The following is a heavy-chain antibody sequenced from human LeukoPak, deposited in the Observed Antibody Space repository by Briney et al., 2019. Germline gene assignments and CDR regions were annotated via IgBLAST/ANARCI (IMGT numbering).Heavy chain of an antibody. CDR1: GFTVSSNY. CDR2: IYSGGST. Sequence: GGSLRLSCAASGFTVSSNYMSWVRQAPGKGLEWVSVIYSGGSTYYADSVKGRFTISRDNSKNTLYLQMNSLRAEDTAVYYCAITGRRWDMIVVDHDAFDIWGQGTMVTVSS. V-gene: IGHV3-53*01. J-gene: IGHJ3*02. CDR3: AITGRRWDMIVVDHDAFDI. D-gene: IGHD3-22*01.